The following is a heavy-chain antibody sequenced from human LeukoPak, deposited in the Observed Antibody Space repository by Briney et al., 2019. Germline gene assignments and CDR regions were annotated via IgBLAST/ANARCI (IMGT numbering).Heavy chain of an antibody. Sequence: WQTLSLTGAIAEGSVSSNSATWNWIGQSPSRGLEWLGRTYYRSKWYNDYAVSVKSRITISPDTSKNHFSLQLNSVTPEDTAVYFCARAAAGVNWFDPWGQGTLVTVSS. D-gene: IGHD6-13*01. V-gene: IGHV6-1*01. CDR2: TYYRSKWYN. J-gene: IGHJ5*02. CDR1: EGSVSSNSAT. CDR3: ARAAAGVNWFDP.